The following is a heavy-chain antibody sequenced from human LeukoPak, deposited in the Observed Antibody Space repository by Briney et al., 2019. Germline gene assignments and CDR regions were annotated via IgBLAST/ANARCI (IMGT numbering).Heavy chain of an antibody. CDR3: GGGVAAGFDY. D-gene: IGHD6-25*01. CDR1: GVSISSGGYY. V-gene: IGHV4-30-2*01. Sequence: SETLSLTCTVSGVSISSGGYYWSWIRQPPGKGLEWIGYIYHSGSTYYNPSLKSRVTTSVDRSKNQFSLKLSSVTAADTAVYYCGGGVAAGFDYWGQGTLVTVSS. J-gene: IGHJ4*02. CDR2: IYHSGST.